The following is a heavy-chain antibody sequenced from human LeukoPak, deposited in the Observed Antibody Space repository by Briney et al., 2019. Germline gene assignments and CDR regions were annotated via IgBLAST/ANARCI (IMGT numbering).Heavy chain of an antibody. Sequence: GGSLRLSCAASGFTFSIFDMSWVRQAPGKGLEWVSAISGSGGSTYYADSVKGRFTISRDNSKNTLYLQMNSLRADDTAVYYCAKDVRYDYVWGSIDYWGQGALVTVSS. J-gene: IGHJ4*02. V-gene: IGHV3-23*01. CDR2: ISGSGGST. CDR3: AKDVRYDYVWGSIDY. CDR1: GFTFSIFD. D-gene: IGHD3-16*01.